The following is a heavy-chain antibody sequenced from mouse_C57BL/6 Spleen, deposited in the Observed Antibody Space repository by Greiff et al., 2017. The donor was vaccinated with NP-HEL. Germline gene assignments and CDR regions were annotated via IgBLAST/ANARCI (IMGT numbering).Heavy chain of an antibody. V-gene: IGHV5-6*01. CDR3: ARPDFWFAY. Sequence: EVQLVESGGDLVKPGGSLKLSCAASGFTFSSYGMSWVRQTPDKRLEWVATISSGGSYTYYPDSVKGRFTISRDNAKNTLYLQMSSLKSEDTAMYYCARPDFWFAYWGQGTLVTVSA. CDR2: ISSGGSYT. CDR1: GFTFSSYG. J-gene: IGHJ3*01.